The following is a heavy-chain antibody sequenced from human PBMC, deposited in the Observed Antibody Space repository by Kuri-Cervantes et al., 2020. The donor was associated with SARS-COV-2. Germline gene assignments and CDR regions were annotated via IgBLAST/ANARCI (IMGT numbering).Heavy chain of an antibody. CDR2: ISSSSSTI. V-gene: IGHV3-48*01. J-gene: IGHJ6*03. D-gene: IGHD3-22*01. Sequence: LSLTCAASGFTFSSYSMNWVRQAPGKGLEWVSYISSSSSTIYYADSVKGRFTISRDNAKNSLYLQMNSLRAEDTAVYYCAREGGYWDYYYYYYMDVWGKGTTVTVSS. CDR1: GFTFSSYS. CDR3: AREGGYWDYYYYYYMDV.